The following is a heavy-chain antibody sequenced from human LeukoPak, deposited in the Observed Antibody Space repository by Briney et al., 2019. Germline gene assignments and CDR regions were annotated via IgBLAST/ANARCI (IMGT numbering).Heavy chain of an antibody. CDR3: ARALTRYSTAWYGY. CDR2: LNPYSGGT. CDR1: GYTFTGYY. V-gene: IGHV1-2*02. D-gene: IGHD6-19*01. Sequence: ASVKVSCKASGYTFTGYYLHWVRQAPGQGLEWMGWLNPYSGGTNYAQKFQGRVTLTRGTSITTAYMDLSSLTSDDTALYYCARALTRYSTAWYGYWGQGTLVTVSS. J-gene: IGHJ4*02.